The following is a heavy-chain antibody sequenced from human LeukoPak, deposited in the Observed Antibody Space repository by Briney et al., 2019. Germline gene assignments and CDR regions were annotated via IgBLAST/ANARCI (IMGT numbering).Heavy chain of an antibody. D-gene: IGHD3-10*01. V-gene: IGHV1-2*02. J-gene: IGHJ4*02. CDR3: ARDARGSGSLAYYFDY. Sequence: ASVKVSCKASGYTFTGYYMHWVRQAPGQGLEWMGWINPNSGGTNYAQKIQGRVTMTRGTSISTAYMELSRLRSDDTAVYYCARDARGSGSLAYYFDYWGQGTLVTVSS. CDR2: INPNSGGT. CDR1: GYTFTGYY.